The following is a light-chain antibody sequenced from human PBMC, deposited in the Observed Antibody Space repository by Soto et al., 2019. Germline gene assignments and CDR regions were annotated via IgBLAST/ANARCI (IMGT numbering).Light chain of an antibody. CDR3: SSYTSSSTLV. J-gene: IGLJ2*01. Sequence: QSALTQPASVSGSPGQSITICCTGTSSDVGGYNYVSWYQQHPGKAPKHMIYEVSNRPSGVSNRFSGSKSGNTASLTISGLQAEDEADYYCSSYTSSSTLVFGGGTQLTVL. CDR1: SSDVGGYNY. V-gene: IGLV2-14*01. CDR2: EVS.